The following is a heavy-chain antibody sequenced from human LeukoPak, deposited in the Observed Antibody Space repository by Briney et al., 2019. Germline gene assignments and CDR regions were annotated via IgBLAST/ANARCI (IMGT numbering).Heavy chain of an antibody. CDR3: ASGATDGFDY. V-gene: IGHV4-59*11. D-gene: IGHD1-26*01. CDR1: GGSISRHF. Sequence: SETLSLTCSVSGGSISRHFWSWIRQPPGKGLEWIGYIYYSGSTNYNPSLKSRVTISVDTSKNHFSLNLNSVTAADTAVYYCASGATDGFDYWGQGTLVTVSS. J-gene: IGHJ4*02. CDR2: IYYSGST.